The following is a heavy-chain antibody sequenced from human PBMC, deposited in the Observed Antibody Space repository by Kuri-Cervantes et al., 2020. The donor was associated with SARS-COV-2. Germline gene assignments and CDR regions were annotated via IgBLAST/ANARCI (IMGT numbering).Heavy chain of an antibody. Sequence: GESLKISCSASGLTFSHCVMHWVRQAPGKGLEYVSAINNDGYYTYYTDSVKGRFIISRDNSKNTLYLQMSSLRAEDTAVYYCVKSLRFLEWLPLDYWGQGTLVTVSS. CDR1: GLTFSHCV. D-gene: IGHD3-3*01. V-gene: IGHV3-64D*08. CDR2: INNDGYYT. CDR3: VKSLRFLEWLPLDY. J-gene: IGHJ4*02.